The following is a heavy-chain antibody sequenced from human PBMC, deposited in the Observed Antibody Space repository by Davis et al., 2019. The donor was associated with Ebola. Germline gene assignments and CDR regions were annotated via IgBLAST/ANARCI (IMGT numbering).Heavy chain of an antibody. CDR3: ARGRYYDFWSGYYFVSSIYYYGMDV. CDR2: INPNSGGT. J-gene: IGHJ6*02. D-gene: IGHD3-3*01. V-gene: IGHV1-8*02. Sequence: ASVKVSCKASGYTFTSYGISWVRQAPGQGLEWMGWINPNSGGTNYAQKFQGRVTMTRNTSISTAYMELSSLRSEDTAVYYCARGRYYDFWSGYYFVSSIYYYGMDVWGQGTTVTVSS. CDR1: GYTFTSYG.